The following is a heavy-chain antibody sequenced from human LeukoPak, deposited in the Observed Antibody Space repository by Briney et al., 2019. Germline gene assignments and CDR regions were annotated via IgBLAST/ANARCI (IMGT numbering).Heavy chain of an antibody. Sequence: SETLSLTCTVFGGSISSSSYYWGWVRQPPGKGLEWIGSIYYSGSIYYNPSLKSRVTISVDTSKNQFSLNLNSVTAADTAVYYCARRTVAGPFDYWGQGTLITVSS. CDR1: GGSISSSSYY. CDR3: ARRTVAGPFDY. D-gene: IGHD4-23*01. CDR2: IYYSGSI. J-gene: IGHJ4*02. V-gene: IGHV4-39*01.